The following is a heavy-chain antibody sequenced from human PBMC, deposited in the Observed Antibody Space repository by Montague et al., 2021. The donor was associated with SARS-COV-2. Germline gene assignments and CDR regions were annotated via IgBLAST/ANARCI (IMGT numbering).Heavy chain of an antibody. CDR2: IYYSGTT. V-gene: IGHV4-39*01. Sequence: SETLSLTCTVSGGSISSSTYYWGWIRQPPGEGLEWIGSIYYSGTTYYNPSLKSRVTISVDTSKNQFSLKLSSVTAADTAVYYCARQGGYCSGGSCYGPFDYWGQGTLVTVSS. J-gene: IGHJ4*02. CDR1: GGSISSSTYY. CDR3: ARQGGYCSGGSCYGPFDY. D-gene: IGHD2-15*01.